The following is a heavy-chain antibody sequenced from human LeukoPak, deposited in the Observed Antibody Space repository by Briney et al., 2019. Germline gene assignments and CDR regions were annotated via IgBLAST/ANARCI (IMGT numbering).Heavy chain of an antibody. CDR2: INPNSGGT. CDR3: ARGIVGATSYFDY. CDR1: GYTFTGYY. D-gene: IGHD1-26*01. Sequence: ASVKVSCKASGYTFTGYYMHWVRQAPGQGLEWMGWINPNSGGTNYAQEFQGRVTMTRDTSISTAYMELSRLRSDDTAVYYCARGIVGATSYFDYWGQGTLVTVSS. J-gene: IGHJ4*02. V-gene: IGHV1-2*02.